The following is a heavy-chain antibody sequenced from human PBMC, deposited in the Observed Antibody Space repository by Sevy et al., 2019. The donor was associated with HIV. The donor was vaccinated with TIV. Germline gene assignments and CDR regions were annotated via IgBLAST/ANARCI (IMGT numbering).Heavy chain of an antibody. CDR3: AREVAGKRDYYYYGMDV. Sequence: GGSLRLSCAVSGFTFSSYAMHWVRQAPGKGLEWVAVIWYDGDNKYLADSVKGRFTISRDNFKNTLYLQMNSLRAEDTAVYYCAREVAGKRDYYYYGMDVWGQGTTVTVSS. CDR2: IWYDGDNK. V-gene: IGHV3-33*01. J-gene: IGHJ6*02. CDR1: GFTFSSYA. D-gene: IGHD6-19*01.